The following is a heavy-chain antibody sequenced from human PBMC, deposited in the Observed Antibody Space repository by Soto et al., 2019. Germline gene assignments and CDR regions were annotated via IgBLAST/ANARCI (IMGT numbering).Heavy chain of an antibody. V-gene: IGHV3-15*01. CDR3: TTEISDQYSYGVDV. Sequence: EVQLVESGGGLVKPGGSLTLSCVAAGFSFKNAWMSWVRQAPGKGLEWIGRIKSKTDGGTADYAAPVKGRCTISRDDSKDPLYLQMNSLKTEDTALYYCTTEISDQYSYGVDVWGQGTTITVSS. CDR1: GFSFKNAW. CDR2: IKSKTDGGTA. D-gene: IGHD2-2*01. J-gene: IGHJ6*02.